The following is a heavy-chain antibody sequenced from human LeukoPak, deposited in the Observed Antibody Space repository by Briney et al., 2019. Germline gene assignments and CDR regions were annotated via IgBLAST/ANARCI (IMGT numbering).Heavy chain of an antibody. CDR1: GYTLTELS. CDR2: FDPEDGET. D-gene: IGHD6-19*01. Sequence: ASVKVSCKVSGYTLTELSMHWVRQAPGKGLEWMGGFDPEDGETIYAQKFQGIVTMTEYTSTDTAYMELSSLRSEDTAVYYCATGRYSSGWPYEGAFDIWGQGTMVTVSS. V-gene: IGHV1-24*01. CDR3: ATGRYSSGWPYEGAFDI. J-gene: IGHJ3*02.